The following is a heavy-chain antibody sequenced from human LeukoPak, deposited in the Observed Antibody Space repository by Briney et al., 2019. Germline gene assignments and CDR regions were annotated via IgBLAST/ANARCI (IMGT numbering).Heavy chain of an antibody. J-gene: IGHJ4*02. Sequence: GGSLRLSCAASGFTFSDYYMSWIRQAPGKGLEWVSYISSSGSTIYYADSVKGRFTISRDNAKNSLYLQMNSLRAEDTAVYYCAKDLGGSSWFSTESFFDYWGQGTLVTVSS. CDR1: GFTFSDYY. V-gene: IGHV3-11*01. CDR2: ISSSGSTI. D-gene: IGHD6-13*01. CDR3: AKDLGGSSWFSTESFFDY.